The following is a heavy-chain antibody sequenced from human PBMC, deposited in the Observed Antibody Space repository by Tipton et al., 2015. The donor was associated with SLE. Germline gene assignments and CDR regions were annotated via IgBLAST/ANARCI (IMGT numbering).Heavy chain of an antibody. V-gene: IGHV4-34*01. Sequence: LRLSCAVYGGSFSGYYWSWIRQPPGKGLEWIGEINHSGSTKYNPSLKSRVTISVDTSKNQFSLKLSSVTAADTAVYYCARTYYYGSGSSYPLEYWGQGTLVTVSS. D-gene: IGHD3-10*01. CDR2: INHSGST. J-gene: IGHJ4*02. CDR1: GGSFSGYY. CDR3: ARTYYYGSGSSYPLEY.